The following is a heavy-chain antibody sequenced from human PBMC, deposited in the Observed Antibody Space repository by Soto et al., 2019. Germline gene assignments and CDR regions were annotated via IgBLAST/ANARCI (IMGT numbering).Heavy chain of an antibody. J-gene: IGHJ4*01. CDR3: ARGRIQWFYFDF. CDR2: IHHTGAT. D-gene: IGHD3-22*01. V-gene: IGHV4-30-2*01. CDR1: GGSIGSDGYS. Sequence: QLHLQESGSGLVKPSQTLSLTCAVSGGSIGSDGYSWNWVRQTPGKGLEWIGYIHHTGATYYNPSLKSRVTISIDTSNNQFSLRLSSVTAADTAFYYCARGRIQWFYFDFWGHGTLVTVSS.